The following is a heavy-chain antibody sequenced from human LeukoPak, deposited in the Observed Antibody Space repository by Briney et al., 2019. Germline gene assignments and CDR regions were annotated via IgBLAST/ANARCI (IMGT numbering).Heavy chain of an antibody. D-gene: IGHD6-19*01. CDR3: ARVRYSSGWYSGGDY. V-gene: IGHV3-48*03. CDR1: GFTFSSYE. Sequence: GGSLRLSCAASGFTFSSYEMNWVRQAPGKGLEWVSYISSSGSTIYYADSVKGRFTISRDNAKNSLYLQMNSLRAEDTAVYYCARVRYSSGWYSGGDYWGQGTLVTVSS. J-gene: IGHJ4*02. CDR2: ISSSGSTI.